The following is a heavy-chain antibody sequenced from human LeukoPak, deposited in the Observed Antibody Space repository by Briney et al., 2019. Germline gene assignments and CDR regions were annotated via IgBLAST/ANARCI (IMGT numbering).Heavy chain of an antibody. CDR3: ARSKIDY. J-gene: IGHJ4*02. Sequence: PGGSLRLSCAASGFSFSSYAMSWVRQAPGKGLEWVSVISGSGGSTYYADSVKGRFTISRDNSKNTLYLQMNSLRVEDTAIYYCARSKIDYWGQGTLVTVSS. D-gene: IGHD4-11*01. V-gene: IGHV3-23*01. CDR2: ISGSGGST. CDR1: GFSFSSYA.